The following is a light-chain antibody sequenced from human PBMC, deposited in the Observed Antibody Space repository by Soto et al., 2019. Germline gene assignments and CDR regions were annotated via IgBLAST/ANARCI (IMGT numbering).Light chain of an antibody. J-gene: IGLJ1*01. V-gene: IGLV2-18*02. CDR2: EVS. CDR1: SSDVGSYNR. CDR3: NSYTGSNTYV. Sequence: QSALTQPPSVSGSPGQSVAISRTGTSSDVGSYNRVSWYQQPPGAAPKLMIYEVSNRPSGVPDRFSGSKSGNTASLTISGLQAEDEADYYCNSYTGSNTYVFGTGTKLTVL.